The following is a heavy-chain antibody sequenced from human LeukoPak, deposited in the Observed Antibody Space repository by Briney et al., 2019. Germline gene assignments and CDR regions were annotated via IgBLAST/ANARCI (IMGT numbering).Heavy chain of an antibody. D-gene: IGHD6-19*01. Sequence: SQTLSLTCAISGDSVSSNSAAWNWIRQSPSRGLEWLGRTYYRSKWYNDYAVSVKSRITINPDTSKNQFSLQLNSVTPEDTAVYYCARDSRYSSGWYGDYYYYYMDVWGKGTTVTVSS. J-gene: IGHJ6*03. CDR2: TYYRSKWYN. CDR1: GDSVSSNSAA. CDR3: ARDSRYSSGWYGDYYYYYMDV. V-gene: IGHV6-1*01.